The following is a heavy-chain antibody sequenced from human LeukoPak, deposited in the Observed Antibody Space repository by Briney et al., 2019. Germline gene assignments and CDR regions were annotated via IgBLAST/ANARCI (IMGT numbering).Heavy chain of an antibody. Sequence: ASVKVSCKASGYTFTGYYMHWVRQAPGQGLEWMGWINPNSGGTNYAQKFQGRVTMTRDTSISTAYMELSRLRSDDTAVYYCARDATLVVPAMLFDPWGQGTLVTVSS. D-gene: IGHD2-2*01. V-gene: IGHV1-2*02. J-gene: IGHJ5*02. CDR1: GYTFTGYY. CDR3: ARDATLVVPAMLFDP. CDR2: INPNSGGT.